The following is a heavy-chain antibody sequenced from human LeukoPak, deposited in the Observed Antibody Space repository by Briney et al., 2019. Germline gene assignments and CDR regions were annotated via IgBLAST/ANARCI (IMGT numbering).Heavy chain of an antibody. D-gene: IGHD1-26*01. CDR2: IYYSGST. CDR1: GGSISSGDYY. Sequence: PSETLSLTCTVSGGSISSGDYYWSWIRQPPGKGLEWIGYIYYSGSTYYNPSLKSRVTISVDTSKNQFSLKLSSVTAADTAVYYCARGEWDGGFDPWGQGTLVTVSS. V-gene: IGHV4-30-4*01. CDR3: ARGEWDGGFDP. J-gene: IGHJ5*02.